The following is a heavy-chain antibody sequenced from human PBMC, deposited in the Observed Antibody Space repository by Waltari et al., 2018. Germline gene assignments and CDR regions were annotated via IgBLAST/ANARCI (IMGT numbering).Heavy chain of an antibody. V-gene: IGHV1-3*03. Sequence: QVKLVQSGAEVKKPGASVKVYCKASGYTFTSYAMHWVRQAPGQRLEWMGWINAGNGNTKYSQEFQGRVTITRDTSASTAYMELSSLRSEDMAVYYCARGGTSSWLDYWGQGTLVTVSS. J-gene: IGHJ4*02. CDR2: INAGNGNT. CDR3: ARGGTSSWLDY. D-gene: IGHD6-13*01. CDR1: GYTFTSYA.